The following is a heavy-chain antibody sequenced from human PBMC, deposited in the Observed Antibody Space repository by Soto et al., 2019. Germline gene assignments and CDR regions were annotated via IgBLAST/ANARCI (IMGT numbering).Heavy chain of an antibody. CDR2: INAGNGNT. CDR3: ATSTQYYYDSSGYSPY. J-gene: IGHJ4*02. CDR1: GYTFTSYA. V-gene: IGHV1-3*01. D-gene: IGHD3-22*01. Sequence: ASVKVSCKASGYTFTSYAMHWVRQAPGQRLEWMGWINAGNGNTKYSQKFQGRVTITRDTSASTAYMELSSLRSEDTAVYYCATSTQYYYDSSGYSPYWGQETLVPSP.